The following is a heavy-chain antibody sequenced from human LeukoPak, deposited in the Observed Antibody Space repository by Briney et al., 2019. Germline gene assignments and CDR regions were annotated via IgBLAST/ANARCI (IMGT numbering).Heavy chain of an antibody. CDR1: GYTFTSYY. J-gene: IGHJ4*02. CDR3: AREYYYDSSGPWNELDY. V-gene: IGHV1-46*01. Sequence: ASVTVSCKASGYTFTSYYMHWVRQAPGQGLEWMGIINPSGGSTSYAQKFQGRVTMTRDTSTSTVYMELSSLRSEDTAVYYCAREYYYDSSGPWNELDYWGQGTLVTVSS. CDR2: INPSGGST. D-gene: IGHD3-22*01.